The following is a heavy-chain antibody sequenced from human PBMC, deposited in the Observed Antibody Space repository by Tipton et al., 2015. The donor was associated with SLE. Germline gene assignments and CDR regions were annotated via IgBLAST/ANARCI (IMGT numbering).Heavy chain of an antibody. CDR1: GFTFSNAW. Sequence: QLVQSGGGLVKPGGSLRLSCAASGFTFSNAWMSWVRQAPGKGLEWVANIKQDGSEKYYVDSVKGRFTISRDNAKNSLYLQMNSLRAEDTAVYYCARGNSSRRYNWFDPWGQGTLVTVSS. V-gene: IGHV3-7*01. CDR3: ARGNSSRRYNWFDP. J-gene: IGHJ5*02. D-gene: IGHD6-13*01. CDR2: IKQDGSEK.